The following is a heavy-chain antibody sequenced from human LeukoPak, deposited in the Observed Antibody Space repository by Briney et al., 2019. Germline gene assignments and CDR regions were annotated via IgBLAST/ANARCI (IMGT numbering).Heavy chain of an antibody. CDR1: GFTFSNYS. D-gene: IGHD1-1*01. J-gene: IGHJ5*02. CDR3: ARAMVRWNDVWLFDP. V-gene: IGHV3-48*04. CDR2: ITSTSSTK. Sequence: GGSLRLSCAASGFTFSNYSMHWVRQAPGKGLEWVSDITSTSSTKYYADSVKGRFTISRDNAKNSLYLQMNSLRADDTAVYYCARAMVRWNDVWLFDPWGQGTLVTVSS.